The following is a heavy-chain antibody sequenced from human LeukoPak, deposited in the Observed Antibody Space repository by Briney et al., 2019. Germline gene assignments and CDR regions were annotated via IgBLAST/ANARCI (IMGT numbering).Heavy chain of an antibody. V-gene: IGHV4-30-4*01. Sequence: SQTLSLTCTVSGGSISSGDYYWSWIRQPPGKGLEWIGYIYYSGSTYYNPSLKSRVTISVDTSKNQFSLDLTSVTAADTAVYYCVRGKIVPTSHDAFEIWGQGTKVTVSS. CDR3: VRGKIVPTSHDAFEI. D-gene: IGHD2/OR15-2a*01. CDR2: IYYSGST. J-gene: IGHJ3*02. CDR1: GGSISSGDYY.